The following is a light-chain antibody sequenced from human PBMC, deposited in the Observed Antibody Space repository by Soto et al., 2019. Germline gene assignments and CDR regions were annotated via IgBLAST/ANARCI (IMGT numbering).Light chain of an antibody. CDR1: SGHSRSI. CDR3: ETWDTNPRV. CDR2: LEGSGSY. V-gene: IGLV4-60*02. Sequence: QAVVTQSSSASASLGSSVKLTCTLSSGHSRSIIAWHQQQPGKAPRYLMKLEGSGSYNKGSGVPDRFSGSSSGADRYLTISNLQFEDEADYYCETWDTNPRVFGGGTKLTVL. J-gene: IGLJ3*02.